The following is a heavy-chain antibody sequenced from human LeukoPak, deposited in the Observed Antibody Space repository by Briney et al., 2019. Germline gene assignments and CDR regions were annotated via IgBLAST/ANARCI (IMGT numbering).Heavy chain of an antibody. CDR1: GFTFSSYS. J-gene: IGHJ3*02. CDR3: ARDVGGSGSGI. CDR2: ISSSSSYI. Sequence: PGGSLLLSCAASGFTFSSYSMNWVRQAPGKGREWVSSISSSSSYIYYADSVKGRFTISRDNAKNSLYLQMNSLRAEDTAVYYCARDVGGSGSGIWGQGTMVTVSS. D-gene: IGHD6-19*01. V-gene: IGHV3-21*01.